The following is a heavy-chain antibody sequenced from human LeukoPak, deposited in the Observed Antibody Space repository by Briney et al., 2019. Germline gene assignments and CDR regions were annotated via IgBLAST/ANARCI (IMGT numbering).Heavy chain of an antibody. CDR3: ARDKGLYYYDSSGYSGFDY. V-gene: IGHV1-46*01. D-gene: IGHD3-22*01. CDR1: GYTFTSYY. Sequence: ASVKVSCKASGYTFTSYYMHWVRQAPGQGLEWMGIINPSGGSTSYAQKFQGRVTMTRDTSTSTVYMELSSLRSEDTAVYYCARDKGLYYYDSSGYSGFDYWGQGTLVTVSS. J-gene: IGHJ4*02. CDR2: INPSGGST.